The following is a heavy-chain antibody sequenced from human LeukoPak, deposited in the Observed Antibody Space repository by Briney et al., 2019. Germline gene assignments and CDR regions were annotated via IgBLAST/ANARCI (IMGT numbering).Heavy chain of an antibody. Sequence: PGGSLRLSCSVSGFIFRDFSMSWVRQAPGKGLEWVAKMNEYGSEIFYVDSVKGRFTISRDNSKNTLYLQMNSLRAEDTAVYYCAREGDPYYDSSGYDYYFDYWGQGTLVTVSS. J-gene: IGHJ4*02. CDR2: MNEYGSEI. CDR1: GFIFRDFS. V-gene: IGHV3-7*01. CDR3: AREGDPYYDSSGYDYYFDY. D-gene: IGHD3-22*01.